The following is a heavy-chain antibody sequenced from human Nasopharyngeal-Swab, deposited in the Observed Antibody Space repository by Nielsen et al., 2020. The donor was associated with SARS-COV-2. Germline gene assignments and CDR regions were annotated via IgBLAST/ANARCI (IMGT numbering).Heavy chain of an antibody. CDR3: AREYSSGWYIFDY. V-gene: IGHV3-9*01. CDR2: ISWNSGSI. J-gene: IGHJ4*02. D-gene: IGHD6-19*01. Sequence: SLKISCAASGFTFDDYAMHWVRQAPGKGLAWVSGISWNSGSIDYADSVKGRFTISRDNSKNTLYLQMNSLRAEDTVVYYCAREYSSGWYIFDYWGQGTLVTVSS. CDR1: GFTFDDYA.